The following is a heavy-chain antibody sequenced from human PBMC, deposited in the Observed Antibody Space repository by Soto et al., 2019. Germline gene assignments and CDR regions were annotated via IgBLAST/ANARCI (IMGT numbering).Heavy chain of an antibody. Sequence: DVQLVESGGGWVQPERSLRLSCAASGFKFSDYWMSWVRQAPGKGLEWVGNIKHDTSEAHYADSVKGRFTITRDNIKNFLFLQMRDLRADDTASYYCARDGLLFSGPYRPSRFDYWGLGALVTVSS. D-gene: IGHD3-16*02. V-gene: IGHV3-7*03. CDR2: IKHDTSEA. CDR1: GFKFSDYW. CDR3: ARDGLLFSGPYRPSRFDY. J-gene: IGHJ4*02.